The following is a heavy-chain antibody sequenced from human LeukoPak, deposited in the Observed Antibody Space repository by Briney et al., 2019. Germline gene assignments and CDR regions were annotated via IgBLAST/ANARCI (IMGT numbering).Heavy chain of an antibody. J-gene: IGHJ4*02. V-gene: IGHV3-30*02. D-gene: IGHD4-17*01. CDR3: AKATTMTTVTYYFDY. CDR1: GFTFSSYG. Sequence: GSLRLSCAASGFTFSSYGMHWVRQAPGKGLEWVAFIRYDGSNKYYADSVKGRFTISRDNSKNTLYLQMNSLRAEDTAVYYCAKATTMTTVTYYFDYWGQGTLVTVSS. CDR2: IRYDGSNK.